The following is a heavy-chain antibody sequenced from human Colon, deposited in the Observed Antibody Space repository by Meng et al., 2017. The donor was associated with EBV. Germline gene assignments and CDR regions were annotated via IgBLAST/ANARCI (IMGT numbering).Heavy chain of an antibody. CDR3: ASYTSFSGSYYNGIDY. V-gene: IGHV4-39*01. Sequence: QGQVEDAGPGLVKPSETLSLTCTVSGGSIRSGPYCWAWIRQPPGKGLEWIGSIYYSGSTYYNPSLKSRVTISVDSSKNQFSLKLTSVTAADTSLYYCASYTSFSGSYYNGIDYWGQGTLVTVSS. CDR2: IYYSGST. D-gene: IGHD3-10*01. CDR1: GGSIRSGPYC. J-gene: IGHJ4*02.